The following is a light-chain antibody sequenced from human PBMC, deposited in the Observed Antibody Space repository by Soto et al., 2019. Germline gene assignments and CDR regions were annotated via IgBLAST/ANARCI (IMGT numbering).Light chain of an antibody. CDR3: QQAYSFPVT. CDR2: AAS. CDR1: QPIVSW. V-gene: IGKV1-12*01. J-gene: IGKJ5*01. Sequence: DLQMTQSPSSVSASVGDRVTITCRASQPIVSWLAWYQQKPGRAPKLLIYAASTLQSGVPSRFSGSGSGTDVTLTINSLQAEDFATYYCQQAYSFPVTFGQGTRLE.